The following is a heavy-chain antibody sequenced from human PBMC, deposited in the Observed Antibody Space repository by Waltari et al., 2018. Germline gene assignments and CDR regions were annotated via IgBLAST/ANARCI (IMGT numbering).Heavy chain of an antibody. CDR1: GGSFRNTFYL. D-gene: IGHD3-16*01. J-gene: IGHJ4*02. CDR2: IYHSGST. V-gene: IGHV4-39*07. Sequence: QLQLQESGPGLVKPSETLSLTCTVSGGSFRNTFYLWGWIRQPPGKGLEWIGSIYHSGSTYYNPSLKSRVTISVDTSKNQFSLKLSSVTAADTAVYYCARDGVMITFGGVYDYWGQGTLVTVSS. CDR3: ARDGVMITFGGVYDY.